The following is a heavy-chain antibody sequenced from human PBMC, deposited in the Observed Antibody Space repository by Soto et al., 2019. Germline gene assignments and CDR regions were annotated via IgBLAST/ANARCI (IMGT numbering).Heavy chain of an antibody. CDR3: AKVGQGIFAYYYMDV. CDR2: ISGSGGST. Sequence: GGSLRLSCAASGFTFSSYAMSWVRQAPGKGLEWVSAISGSGGSTYYADSVKGPFTISRDNSKNTLYLQMNSLRAEDTAVYYCAKVGQGIFAYYYMDVWGKGTTVTVSS. CDR1: GFTFSSYA. J-gene: IGHJ6*03. V-gene: IGHV3-23*01. D-gene: IGHD3-3*01.